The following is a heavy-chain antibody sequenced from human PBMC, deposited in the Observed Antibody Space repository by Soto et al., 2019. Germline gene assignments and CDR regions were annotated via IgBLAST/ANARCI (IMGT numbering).Heavy chain of an antibody. V-gene: IGHV1-24*01. CDR2: FDPEDGET. CDR3: ATGTSGRGVIRYYYYGMDV. J-gene: IGHJ6*02. CDR1: GYTLTELS. Sequence: GASVKVSCQVSGYTLTELSMHWVRQAPGKGLEWMGGFDPEDGETIYAQKFQGRVTMTEDTSTDTAYMELSSLRSEDTAVYYCATGTSGRGVIRYYYYGMDVWGQGTTVTVSS. D-gene: IGHD3-16*02.